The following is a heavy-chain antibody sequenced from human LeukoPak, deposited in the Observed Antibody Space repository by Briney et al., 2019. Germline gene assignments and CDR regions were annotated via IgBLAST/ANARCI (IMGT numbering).Heavy chain of an antibody. D-gene: IGHD2-15*01. J-gene: IGHJ6*03. Sequence: GGSLRLSCAASGFTVSSNYMSWVRQAPGKGLEWVSVIYSGGSTYYADSVKGRFTISRDNSKNTLYLQMNSLRAEDTAVYYCARQLGGSGGYMDVWGKGTTVTISS. CDR1: GFTVSSNY. CDR2: IYSGGST. CDR3: ARQLGGSGGYMDV. V-gene: IGHV3-66*04.